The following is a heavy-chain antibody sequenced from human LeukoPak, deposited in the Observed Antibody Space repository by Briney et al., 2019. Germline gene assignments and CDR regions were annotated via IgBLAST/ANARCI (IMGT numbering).Heavy chain of an antibody. V-gene: IGHV3-33*01. CDR1: GFTFSSYG. J-gene: IGHJ4*02. CDR2: IWYDGSNK. D-gene: IGHD3-10*01. CDR3: ARDLRAMVRGVIAQGY. Sequence: GGSLRLSCAASGFTFSSYGMHWVRQAPGKGLEWVAVIWYDGSNKYYADSVKGRFTISRDNSKNTLYVQMNSLRAEDTVVYYCARDLRAMVRGVIAQGYWGQGTLVTVSS.